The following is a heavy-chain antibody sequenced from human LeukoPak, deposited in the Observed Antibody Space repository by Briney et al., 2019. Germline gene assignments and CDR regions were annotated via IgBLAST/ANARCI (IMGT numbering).Heavy chain of an antibody. CDR3: ARAGYGDYDYFDY. D-gene: IGHD4-17*01. J-gene: IGHJ4*02. CDR2: ITHSGST. V-gene: IGHV4-34*01. Sequence: PSETLSLTCAVYGGSFSGYYWNWIRQPPGKGLEWIGEITHSGSTNYNPSLKSRVTISVDTSKNQFSLKLSSVTAADTAVYYCARAGYGDYDYFDYWGQGTLVTVSS. CDR1: GGSFSGYY.